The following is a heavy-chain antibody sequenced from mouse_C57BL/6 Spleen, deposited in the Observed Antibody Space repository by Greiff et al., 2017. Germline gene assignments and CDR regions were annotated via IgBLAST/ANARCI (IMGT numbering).Heavy chain of an antibody. CDR3: TTDSSGYPHYFDY. CDR1: GFNIKDYY. Sequence: VQLHQSGAELVRPGASVKLSCTASGFNIKDYYMHWVKQRPEQGLEWIGRIDPEDGDTEYAPKFQGKATMTADTSSNTAYLQLSSLTSEDTAVYYCTTDSSGYPHYFDYWGQGTTLTVSS. CDR2: IDPEDGDT. D-gene: IGHD3-2*02. J-gene: IGHJ2*01. V-gene: IGHV14-1*01.